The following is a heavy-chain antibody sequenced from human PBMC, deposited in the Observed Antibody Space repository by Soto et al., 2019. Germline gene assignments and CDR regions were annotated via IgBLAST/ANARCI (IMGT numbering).Heavy chain of an antibody. CDR3: AKDLGSSYYDSSGNFPSDP. V-gene: IGHV3-23*01. D-gene: IGHD3-22*01. Sequence: GGSLRLSCAASGFTFSSYAMSWVRQAPGKGLEWVSVISGSGGSTYYAASVKGRFTISRDNSQNTLNLQMNSLRADDTAVYYCAKDLGSSYYDSSGNFPSDPWGQGTLVTVSS. CDR2: ISGSGGST. J-gene: IGHJ5*02. CDR1: GFTFSSYA.